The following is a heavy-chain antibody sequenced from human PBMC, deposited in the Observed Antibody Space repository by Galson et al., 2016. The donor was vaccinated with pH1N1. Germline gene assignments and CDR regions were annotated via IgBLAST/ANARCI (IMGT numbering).Heavy chain of an antibody. CDR2: ISANIGNT. CDR1: GYTFTTYG. J-gene: IGHJ4*02. Sequence: SVKVSCKASGYTFTTYGVTWVRQAPGQGLEWMGWISANIGNTNYAQKFQGRVTMTTDTSTSTAYMELRSLRSDDTAVYYCARWRYSTSWSDFDYWGQGTLVTVSS. V-gene: IGHV1-18*01. D-gene: IGHD6-13*01. CDR3: ARWRYSTSWSDFDY.